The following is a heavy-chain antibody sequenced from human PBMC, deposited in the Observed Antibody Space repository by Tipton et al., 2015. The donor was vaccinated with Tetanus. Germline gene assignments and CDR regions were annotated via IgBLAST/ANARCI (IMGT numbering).Heavy chain of an antibody. D-gene: IGHD3-10*01. CDR3: ARRYGSGIMKDY. CDR1: GYSFTSYW. CDR2: IDPSDSYT. V-gene: IGHV5-10-1*01. J-gene: IGHJ4*02. Sequence: QLVQSGAEVKKPGESLRISCKCSGYSFTSYWISWVRQMAGKGLEWMGRIDPSDSYTNYSPSFQGHVTISADKSISTAYLQWSSLKASDTAMYYCARRYGSGIMKDYWGQGTLVSVSS.